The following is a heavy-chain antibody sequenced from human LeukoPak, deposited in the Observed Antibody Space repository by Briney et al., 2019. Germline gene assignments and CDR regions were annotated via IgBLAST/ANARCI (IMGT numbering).Heavy chain of an antibody. V-gene: IGHV4-30-2*01. J-gene: IGHJ4*02. CDR2: IYHSGST. D-gene: IGHD3-10*01. CDR3: ARQSAGWFGELLYYFDY. CDR1: GGSISSGGYS. Sequence: SQTLSLTCTISGGSISSGGYSWSWIRQPPGKGLEWIGNIYHSGSTYYNPSLKSRVIISVDRSKNQFSLKLSSVTAADTAVYYCARQSAGWFGELLYYFDYWGQGTLVTVSS.